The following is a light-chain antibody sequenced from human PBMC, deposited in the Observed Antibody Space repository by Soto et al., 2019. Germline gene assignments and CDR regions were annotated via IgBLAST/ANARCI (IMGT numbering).Light chain of an antibody. CDR3: QQGYKTPYT. J-gene: IGKJ2*01. CDR1: QIIGND. CDR2: GTS. Sequence: IQMTQSPSSLSSSVGDIVTITFRASQIIGNDLNWYQQKPGKAPKLLVYGTSSLQSGVPSRFSGRGSGTDFTLTINSLQPDDFAVYYCQQGYKTPYTFGRGTK. V-gene: IGKV1-39*01.